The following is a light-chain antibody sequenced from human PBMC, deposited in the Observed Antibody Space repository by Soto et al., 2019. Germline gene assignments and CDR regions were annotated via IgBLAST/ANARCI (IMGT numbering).Light chain of an antibody. J-gene: IGKJ4*01. V-gene: IGKV3-15*01. Sequence: EIVMTQSPATQSVSPGERATLSCRASQSVSSNLAWYQQKPGQAPRLLIYGASTRATGIPARFSGSGSGTEFTLTISSLQSEDFAVYYCQQYNNWLFTFGGGTKVEIK. CDR1: QSVSSN. CDR3: QQYNNWLFT. CDR2: GAS.